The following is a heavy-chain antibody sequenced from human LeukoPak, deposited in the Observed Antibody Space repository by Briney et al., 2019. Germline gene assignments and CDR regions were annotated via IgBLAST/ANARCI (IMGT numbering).Heavy chain of an antibody. V-gene: IGHV4-39*07. CDR1: GGSISSSSYY. Sequence: PSETLSLTCTVSGGSISSSSYYWGWIRQPPGKGLEWIGSIYYSGSTYYNPSLKSRVTISVDKSKNQFSLKLSSVTAADTAVYYCARDSPTSAPLDYWGQGTLVTVSS. D-gene: IGHD3-16*01. CDR3: ARDSPTSAPLDY. J-gene: IGHJ4*02. CDR2: IYYSGST.